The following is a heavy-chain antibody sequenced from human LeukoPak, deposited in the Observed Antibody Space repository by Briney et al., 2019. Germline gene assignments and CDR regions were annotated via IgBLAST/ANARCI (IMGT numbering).Heavy chain of an antibody. J-gene: IGHJ5*02. V-gene: IGHV1-69*13. Sequence: VASVKVSCKASGYTFTSYGISWVRQAPGQGLEWMGGIIPIFGTANYAQKFQGRVTITADESTSTAYMELSSLRSEDTAVYYCARDGYYDSSGYPFDPWGQGTLVTVSS. CDR3: ARDGYYDSSGYPFDP. D-gene: IGHD3-22*01. CDR1: GYTFTSYG. CDR2: IIPIFGTA.